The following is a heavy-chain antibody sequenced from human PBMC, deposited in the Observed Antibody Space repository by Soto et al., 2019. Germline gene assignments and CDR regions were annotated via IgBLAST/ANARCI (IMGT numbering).Heavy chain of an antibody. CDR1: GFTFSSYA. CDR2: ISGSGGST. CDR3: ARRNNYGDYIFDY. V-gene: IGHV3-23*01. Sequence: GGSLRLSCAASGFTFSSYAMSWVRQAPGKGLEWVSAISGSGGSTYYADSVKGRFTISRDNSKNTQYLQMNSLRAEDTAVYYCARRNNYGDYIFDYWGQGTLVTVSS. J-gene: IGHJ4*02. D-gene: IGHD4-17*01.